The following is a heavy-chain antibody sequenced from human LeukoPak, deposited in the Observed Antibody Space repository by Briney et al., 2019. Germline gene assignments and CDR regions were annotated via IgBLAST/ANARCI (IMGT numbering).Heavy chain of an antibody. CDR3: TAVKLGNYCFDP. D-gene: IGHD7-27*01. Sequence: GGSLRLSCVASGFTFSNAWMTWVRQAPGKGLEWVGRIKTKTDGGTIDYAAPVKGRFSISRDDSENTVYLQMNSLKVEDTGLYYCTAVKLGNYCFDPWGRGTPVTVSS. J-gene: IGHJ5*02. V-gene: IGHV3-15*01. CDR1: GFTFSNAW. CDR2: IKTKTDGGTI.